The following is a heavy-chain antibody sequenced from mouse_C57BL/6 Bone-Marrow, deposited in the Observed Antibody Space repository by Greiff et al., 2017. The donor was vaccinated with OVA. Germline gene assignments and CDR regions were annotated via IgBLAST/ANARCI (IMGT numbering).Heavy chain of an antibody. CDR3: TRNYYGSSYYAMDY. J-gene: IGHJ4*01. V-gene: IGHV1-15*01. Sequence: QVQLQQSGAELVRPGASVTLSCKASGYTFTDYEMHWVKQTPVHGLEWIGAIDPGTGGTAYNQKFKGKAILTADKSSSTAYMELLSLTSEDSAVYYCTRNYYGSSYYAMDYWGQGTSVTVSS. D-gene: IGHD1-1*01. CDR2: IDPGTGGT. CDR1: GYTFTDYE.